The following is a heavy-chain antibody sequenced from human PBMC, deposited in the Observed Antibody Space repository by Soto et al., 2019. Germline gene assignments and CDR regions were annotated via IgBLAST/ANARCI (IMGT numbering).Heavy chain of an antibody. CDR1: GFTFTSSA. J-gene: IGHJ4*02. CDR3: AADSGDDSTGYGADY. Sequence: QMQLVQSGPEVKKPGTSVKVSCKASGFTFTSSAIQWVRQARGQRLEWIGWVVVGSGNTNYAPQFQERVTITRDMATRTSYMELSSLRSEDTALYYCAADSGDDSTGYGADYWGQGTLVTVSS. V-gene: IGHV1-58*02. D-gene: IGHD3-22*01. CDR2: VVVGSGNT.